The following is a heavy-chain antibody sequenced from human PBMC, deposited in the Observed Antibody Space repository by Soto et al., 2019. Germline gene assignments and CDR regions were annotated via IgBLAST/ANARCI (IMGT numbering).Heavy chain of an antibody. CDR1: GFTFSYFG. J-gene: IGHJ4*02. Sequence: QVHLVESGGGVVQPGRSLRLSCAASGFTFSYFGIHWVRQPPGKGLEWVSALSYDGAAEYYADSVKGRFTISRDNSKNTLYLQMNSLRPEDTAVYYCAKGREAVGFATPEFDYWGQGTLVTVSS. D-gene: IGHD6-13*01. V-gene: IGHV3-30*18. CDR2: LSYDGAAE. CDR3: AKGREAVGFATPEFDY.